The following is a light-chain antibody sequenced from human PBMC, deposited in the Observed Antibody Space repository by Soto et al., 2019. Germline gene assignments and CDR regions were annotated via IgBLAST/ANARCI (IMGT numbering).Light chain of an antibody. J-gene: IGLJ2*01. Sequence: QSVLTQPASVSGSPVQSITISCTGTSSDIGAYNYVSWYQQHPGKAPKLMIYDVNIRPSGVSNRFSGSKSGNTASLTISGLQAEDEADYYCTSWTTSTTMIFGGGTKVTVL. CDR1: SSDIGAYNY. CDR2: DVN. CDR3: TSWTTSTTMI. V-gene: IGLV2-14*03.